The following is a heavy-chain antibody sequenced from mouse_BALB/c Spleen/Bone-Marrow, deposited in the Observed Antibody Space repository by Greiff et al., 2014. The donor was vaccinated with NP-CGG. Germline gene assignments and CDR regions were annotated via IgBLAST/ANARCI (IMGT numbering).Heavy chain of an antibody. V-gene: IGHV1S41*01. CDR3: ARFPIYYGNYGAMDY. J-gene: IGHJ4*01. CDR1: GYTFTSYW. CDR2: IDPGSGST. D-gene: IGHD2-1*01. Sequence: DLVKPGASVKLSCKASGYTFTSYWINWIKQRPGQGLEWIGRIDPGSGSTYYNEMFKGKATLTVDTSSSTAYIQLSSLSSEDSAVYYCARFPIYYGNYGAMDYWGQGASVTVSS.